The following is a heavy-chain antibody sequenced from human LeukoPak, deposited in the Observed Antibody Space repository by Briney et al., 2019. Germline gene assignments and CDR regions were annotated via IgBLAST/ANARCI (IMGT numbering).Heavy chain of an antibody. CDR1: GGTFSSYT. CDR3: ARAEGADTGFDY. J-gene: IGHJ4*02. CDR2: IIPILGIA. V-gene: IGHV1-69*02. Sequence: ASVKVSCKASGGTFSSYTISWVRQAPGQGLEWMGRIIPILGIANYAQKFQGRVTMTTDTSTSTAYMELRSLRSDDTAVYYCARAEGADTGFDYWGQGTLVTVSS. D-gene: IGHD1-1*01.